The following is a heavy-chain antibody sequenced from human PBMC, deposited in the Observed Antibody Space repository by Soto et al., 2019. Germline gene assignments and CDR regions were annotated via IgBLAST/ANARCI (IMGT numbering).Heavy chain of an antibody. Sequence: QVQPVQSGAEVKKPGSSVKVSCKASGGTLGSYSINWVRQAPGQGLEWMGRIIPLFGATNYAQEFQGRVTFTADESTGTAYMELSSLRSDDTAVYYCARGRTYAYWLDPWGQGTLVTVSS. CDR3: ARGRTYAYWLDP. V-gene: IGHV1-69*15. CDR1: GGTLGSYS. J-gene: IGHJ5*02. CDR2: IIPLFGAT.